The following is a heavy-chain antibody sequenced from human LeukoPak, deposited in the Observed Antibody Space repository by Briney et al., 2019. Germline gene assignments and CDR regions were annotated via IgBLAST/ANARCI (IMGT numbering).Heavy chain of an antibody. CDR1: GYSFTSYW. D-gene: IGHD4-17*01. V-gene: IGHV5-51*01. J-gene: IGHJ5*02. Sequence: NLGESLKISCKGSGYSFTSYWIGWVRQMPGKGLEWMGIIYPGDSDTRYSPSFQGQVTISADKSISTAYLQWSSLKASDTAMYYCARLQLRTVTTEDNWFDPWGQGTLVTVSS. CDR3: ARLQLRTVTTEDNWFDP. CDR2: IYPGDSDT.